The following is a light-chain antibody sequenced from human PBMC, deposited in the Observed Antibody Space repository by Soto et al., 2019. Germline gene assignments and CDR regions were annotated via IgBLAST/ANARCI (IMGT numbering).Light chain of an antibody. Sequence: EIVMTQSPATLSVSPGERATLSCRASQSVSSNLARYQQKPGQAPRLLIYRASTRATGIPARFSGSGSGTEFTLTISSLQSEDFAVYYCQHYNNWPPRTFGQGTKVEIK. V-gene: IGKV3-15*01. J-gene: IGKJ1*01. CDR1: QSVSSN. CDR3: QHYNNWPPRT. CDR2: RAS.